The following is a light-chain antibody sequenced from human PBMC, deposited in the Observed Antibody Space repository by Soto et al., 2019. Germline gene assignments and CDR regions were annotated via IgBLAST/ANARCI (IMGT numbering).Light chain of an antibody. CDR3: CSYAGSSTWV. CDR1: TSDVGSYNL. J-gene: IGLJ3*02. CDR2: EGS. Sequence: QSALTQPASVSGSPGQSITFSCTGTTSDVGSYNLVSWYQQHPGKAPKLMIYEGSKRPSGVSNRFSGSKSGNTASLTSSGLQAEDGADYYCCSYAGSSTWVFGGGTQLTVL. V-gene: IGLV2-23*01.